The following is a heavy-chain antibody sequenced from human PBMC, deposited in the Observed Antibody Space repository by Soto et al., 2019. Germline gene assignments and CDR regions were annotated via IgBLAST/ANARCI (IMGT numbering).Heavy chain of an antibody. V-gene: IGHV1-69*13. Sequence: SVKVSCKASGGTFSSYAISWVRQAPGQGLEWMGGIIPIFGTANYAQKFQGRVTITADESTSTAYMELSSLRSEDTAVYYCARSGYCIITRCYRRPFDYWGQGTLVTVSS. CDR1: GGTFSSYA. CDR2: IIPIFGTA. D-gene: IGHD2-2*01. J-gene: IGHJ4*02. CDR3: ARSGYCIITRCYRRPFDY.